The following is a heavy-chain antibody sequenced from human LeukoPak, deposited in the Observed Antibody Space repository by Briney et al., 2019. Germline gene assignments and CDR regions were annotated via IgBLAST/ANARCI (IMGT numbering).Heavy chain of an antibody. Sequence: SGTLSLTCTVSGGSISSYYGSWIRQSPGKGLEWIANIYYTGTPYYNPSLQSRVTISVDMSKNQFSLKLGTVTAADTAVYYCARVKATVTSFDIWGQGTMVTVSS. CDR2: IYYTGTP. CDR1: GGSISSYY. J-gene: IGHJ3*02. D-gene: IGHD2/OR15-2a*01. V-gene: IGHV4-59*01. CDR3: ARVKATVTSFDI.